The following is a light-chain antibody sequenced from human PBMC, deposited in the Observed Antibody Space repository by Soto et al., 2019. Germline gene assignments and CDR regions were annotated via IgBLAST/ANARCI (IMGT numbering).Light chain of an antibody. V-gene: IGLV1-40*01. CDR2: GNS. CDR1: SSNIGAGYD. Sequence: QSVLTQPPSVSGAPGQRVPISCTGSSSNIGAGYDVHWYQQLPGTAPKLLIYGNSKRPSGVPDRFSGSKSGTSASLAITGLQAEDEADYYCQSTSLSDFHVFGTGTKVTVL. CDR3: QSTSLSDFHV. J-gene: IGLJ1*01.